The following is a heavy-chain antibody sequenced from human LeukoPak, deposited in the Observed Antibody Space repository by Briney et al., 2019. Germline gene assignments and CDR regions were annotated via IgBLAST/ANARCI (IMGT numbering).Heavy chain of an antibody. J-gene: IGHJ4*02. D-gene: IGHD6-13*01. Sequence: PGGSLRLSCAASGFTFTSYEMNWVRQAPGKGLEWVSYISSSGNDIYYADSVKGRFTISRDNSKNTVDLQMNSLRGEDTALYYCARVGAAARGDYWGQGTLVTVSS. CDR1: GFTFTSYE. CDR3: ARVGAAARGDY. V-gene: IGHV3-48*03. CDR2: ISSSGNDI.